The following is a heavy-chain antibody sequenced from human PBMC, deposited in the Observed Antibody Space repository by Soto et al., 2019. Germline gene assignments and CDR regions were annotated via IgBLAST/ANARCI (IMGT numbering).Heavy chain of an antibody. Sequence: PGGSLRLSCKASSFTFSSYAMSWVRQAPGKGLEWVSATSGSGGSTYHADSVKGRFTISRDNSKNALYLPMNSLRAEETAVYYCARHFDWLTEYYFVYWGQERLVAVS. J-gene: IGHJ4*02. V-gene: IGHV3-23*01. CDR3: ARHFDWLTEYYFVY. CDR2: TSGSGGST. D-gene: IGHD3-9*01. CDR1: SFTFSSYA.